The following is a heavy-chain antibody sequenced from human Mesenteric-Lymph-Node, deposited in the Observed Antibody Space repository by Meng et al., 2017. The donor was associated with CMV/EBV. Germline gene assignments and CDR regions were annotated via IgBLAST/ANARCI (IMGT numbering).Heavy chain of an antibody. V-gene: IGHV4-4*02. CDR1: GSISNGNW. CDR3: ARRGSRFLEWTNTWFDP. J-gene: IGHJ5*02. Sequence: GSISNGNWWSWVRQSPGKGLEWIGEIHHSGTTNYSPSLMNRVTILVDKSKNQFSLTMISVTAADTATYYCARRGSRFLEWTNTWFDPWGQGTLVTVS. D-gene: IGHD3-3*01. CDR2: IHHSGTT.